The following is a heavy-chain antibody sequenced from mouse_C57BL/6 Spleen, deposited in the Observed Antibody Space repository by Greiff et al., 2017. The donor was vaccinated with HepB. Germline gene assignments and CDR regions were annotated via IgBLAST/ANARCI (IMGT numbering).Heavy chain of an antibody. CDR3: ARSLSYYGSEDWFAY. CDR2: IDPSDSET. Sequence: QVQLQQPGAELVRPGSSVKLSCKASGYTFTSYWMHWVKQRPIQGLEWIGNIDPSDSETHYNQKFKDKATLTVDKSSSTAYMQLSSLTSEDSAVYYCARSLSYYGSEDWFAYWGQGTLVTVSA. V-gene: IGHV1-52*01. J-gene: IGHJ3*01. CDR1: GYTFTSYW. D-gene: IGHD1-1*01.